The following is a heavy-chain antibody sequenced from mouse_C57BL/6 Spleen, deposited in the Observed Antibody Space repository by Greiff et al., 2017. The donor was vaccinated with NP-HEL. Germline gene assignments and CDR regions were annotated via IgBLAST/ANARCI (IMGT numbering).Heavy chain of an antibody. V-gene: IGHV1-59*01. CDR2: IDPSDSYT. CDR1: GYTFTSYW. J-gene: IGHJ2*01. CDR3: ARGGTSSFDY. Sequence: QVQLQQPGAELVRPGTSVKLSCKASGYTFTSYWMHWVKQRPGQGLEWIGVIDPSDSYTNYNQKFKGKATLTVDTSSSTAYMQLSSLTSEDSAVYDCARGGTSSFDYGGKGTTLTVSS.